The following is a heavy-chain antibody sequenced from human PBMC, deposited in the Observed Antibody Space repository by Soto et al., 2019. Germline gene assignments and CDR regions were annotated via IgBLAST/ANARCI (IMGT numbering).Heavy chain of an antibody. CDR3: AASIAARPFWFYH. Sequence: EVQLLESGGGLVQPGGSLRLSCAASGFTFSSYAMSWVRQAPGKGLEWVSAISGSGGSTYYADSVKGRFTISRDNSKNSRYLQMNSLRAEDAAVDDCAASIAARPFWFYHWGQGTMVTVSS. J-gene: IGHJ5*02. CDR1: GFTFSSYA. D-gene: IGHD6-6*01. V-gene: IGHV3-23*01. CDR2: ISGSGGST.